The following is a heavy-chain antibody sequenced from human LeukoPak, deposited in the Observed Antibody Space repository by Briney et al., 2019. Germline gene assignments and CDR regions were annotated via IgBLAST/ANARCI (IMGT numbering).Heavy chain of an antibody. J-gene: IGHJ5*02. CDR2: IWYDGSNK. Sequence: GGSLRLSCAASGFTFSNYGMHWVRQAPGKGLEWVAVIWYDGSNKYYADSVKGRFTISGDNSKNTLYLQMNSLRAEDTAVYYCARDLGAARHNWIDPWGQGTLVTVSS. V-gene: IGHV3-33*01. CDR1: GFTFSNYG. D-gene: IGHD6-6*01. CDR3: ARDLGAARHNWIDP.